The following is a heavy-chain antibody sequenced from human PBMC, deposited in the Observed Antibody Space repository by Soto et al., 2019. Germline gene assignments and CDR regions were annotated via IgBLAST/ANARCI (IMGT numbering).Heavy chain of an antibody. Sequence: ASVKVSCKASGYSFTNYYMHWVRQAPGQGLEWMGTINAGGGYTTYAQRFQGRVTMTRDTSTSTVSMELSSLRSEDTAVYYCARTIAAAGPPLYYFDYWGQGTLVTVSS. D-gene: IGHD6-13*01. CDR2: INAGGGYT. J-gene: IGHJ4*02. CDR3: ARTIAAAGPPLYYFDY. CDR1: GYSFTNYY. V-gene: IGHV1-46*01.